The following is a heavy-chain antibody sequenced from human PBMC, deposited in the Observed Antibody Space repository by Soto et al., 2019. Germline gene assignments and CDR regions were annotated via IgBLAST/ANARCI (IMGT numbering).Heavy chain of an antibody. J-gene: IGHJ6*03. CDR1: GFTFSDYT. CDR2: TSAVSGTI. Sequence: GGSPSLSCAASGFTFSDYTMNWVRQAPGKGLEWISYTSAVSGTIYYADSVKGRFSISRDNAKNSLYLQMNSLRVEDTAVYYCASDWFYMDVWGKGTSVTVSS. D-gene: IGHD3-9*01. V-gene: IGHV3-48*01. CDR3: ASDWFYMDV.